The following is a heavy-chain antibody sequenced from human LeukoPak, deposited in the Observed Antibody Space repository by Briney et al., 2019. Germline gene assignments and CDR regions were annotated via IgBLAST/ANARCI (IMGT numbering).Heavy chain of an antibody. CDR1: GGTFSSYA. CDR2: IIPIFGTA. V-gene: IGHV1-69*05. D-gene: IGHD6-6*01. CDR3: ARDRGQLGGLGY. Sequence: SVKVSCKASGGTFSSYAISWVRQAPGQGLEWMGGIIPIFGTANYAQKFQGRATVTTDESTSTAYMELSSLRSEDAAVYYCARDRGQLGGLGYWGQGTLVTVSS. J-gene: IGHJ4*02.